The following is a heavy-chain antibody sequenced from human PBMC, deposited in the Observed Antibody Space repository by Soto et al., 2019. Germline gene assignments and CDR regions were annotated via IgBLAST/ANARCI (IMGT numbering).Heavy chain of an antibody. CDR3: VVRGVPDSDY. CDR1: GGTFSSYT. CDR2: IIPILGIA. Sequence: QVQLVQSGAEVKKPGSSVKVSCKASGGTFSSYTISWVRQAPGQGLEWMGRIIPILGIANYAQKFQGRVTVTADKSTSTAYMELSSLRSEDTAVYWCVVRGVPDSDYWGQGTLVTVSS. J-gene: IGHJ4*02. D-gene: IGHD3-10*01. V-gene: IGHV1-69*02.